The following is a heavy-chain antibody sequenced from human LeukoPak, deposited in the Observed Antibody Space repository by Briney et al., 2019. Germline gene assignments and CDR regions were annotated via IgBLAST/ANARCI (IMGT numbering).Heavy chain of an antibody. CDR3: ATTTVTTSAGFDY. CDR1: GGSISSGNNH. Sequence: PSQTLSLTCTVSGGSISSGNNHWGWIRQPAGKGLEWIGHIYTSGSTNYNPSLKSRLTISVDTSKNQFSLKLSSVTAADTAVYYCATTTVTTSAGFDYWGQGTLVTVSS. J-gene: IGHJ4*02. CDR2: IYTSGST. D-gene: IGHD4-17*01. V-gene: IGHV4-61*09.